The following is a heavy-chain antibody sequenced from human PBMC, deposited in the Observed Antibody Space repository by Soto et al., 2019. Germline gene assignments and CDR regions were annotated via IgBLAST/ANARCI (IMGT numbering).Heavy chain of an antibody. CDR3: ARFRGYDFWSGYYNPPTGYYYYMDV. CDR1: GGSFSGYY. Sequence: PSETLSLTCAVYGGSFSGYYWSWIRQPPGKGLEWIGEINHSGSTNYNPSLKSRVTISVDTSKNQFSLKLSSVTAADTAVYYCARFRGYDFWSGYYNPPTGYYYYMDVWGKGTTVTVS. CDR2: INHSGST. D-gene: IGHD3-3*01. V-gene: IGHV4-34*01. J-gene: IGHJ6*03.